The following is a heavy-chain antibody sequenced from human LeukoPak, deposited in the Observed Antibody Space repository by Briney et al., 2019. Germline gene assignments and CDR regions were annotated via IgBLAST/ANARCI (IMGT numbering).Heavy chain of an antibody. CDR3: ARDAYSSGWYLAY. V-gene: IGHV3-21*01. CDR2: ISSSSSYI. D-gene: IGHD6-19*01. CDR1: GFTFSSYS. J-gene: IGHJ4*02. Sequence: GGSLRLSCAASGFTFSSYSMNWVRQAPGKGLEWVSSISSSSSYIYYADSVKGRFTISRDNAKNSLYLQMNSLRAEDTAVYYCARDAYSSGWYLAYWGQGTLVTVSS.